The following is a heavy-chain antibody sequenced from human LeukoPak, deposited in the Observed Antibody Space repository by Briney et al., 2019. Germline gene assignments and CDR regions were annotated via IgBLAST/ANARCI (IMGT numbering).Heavy chain of an antibody. CDR2: IYYSGST. V-gene: IGHV4-39*01. CDR1: GGSISSSSYY. Sequence: SETLSLTCTVSGGSISSSSYYWGWIRQPPGKGLEWIGSIYYSGSTYYNPSLKSRVTISVDTSKNQFSLKLSSVTAADTAVYYCARRREWEPLDYWGQGTLVTVSS. J-gene: IGHJ4*02. D-gene: IGHD1-26*01. CDR3: ARRREWEPLDY.